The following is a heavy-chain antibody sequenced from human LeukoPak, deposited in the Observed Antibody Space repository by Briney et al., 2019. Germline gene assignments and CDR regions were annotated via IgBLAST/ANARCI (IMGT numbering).Heavy chain of an antibody. CDR3: ARDSSNWSSFGS. D-gene: IGHD2-2*01. CDR2: IDPNSGVT. CDR1: GYTFTAYP. V-gene: IGHV1-2*06. J-gene: IGHJ4*02. Sequence: ASVKVSCKASGYTFTAYPIHWVRQAPGQGLEWMGRIDPNSGVTNYAQKSQGRVIMTRDTSISTAYMQLSSLKSDDTAVYYCARDSSNWSSFGSWGQGSLVIVSS.